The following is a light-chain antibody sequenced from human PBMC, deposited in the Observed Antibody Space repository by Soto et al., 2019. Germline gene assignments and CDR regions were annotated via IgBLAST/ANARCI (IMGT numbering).Light chain of an antibody. CDR1: QSVTSN. V-gene: IGKV3-15*01. CDR2: GAS. J-gene: IGKJ5*01. CDR3: QQYNNWPPT. Sequence: EIVMTQSPATLSVSPGERATLSCRASQSVTSNLAWYQQKPGQAPRPLIDGASTRATGIPARFRGSGSGTEFTLTISSLQSEDFAVYYCQQYNNWPPTFGQGTRLEIK.